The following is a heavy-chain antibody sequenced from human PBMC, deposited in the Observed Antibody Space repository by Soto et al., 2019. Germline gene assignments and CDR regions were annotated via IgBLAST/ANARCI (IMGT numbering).Heavy chain of an antibody. CDR3: ARLPYYYDSSANDY. CDR1: GGTFSSYA. Sequence: SSVKVSCKASGGTFSSYAISWVRQAPGQGLEWMGGIIPIFGTANYAQKFQGRVTITADKSTSTAYMELSSLRSEDTAVYYCARLPYYYDSSANDYWGQGTLVIVSA. D-gene: IGHD3-22*01. CDR2: IIPIFGTA. V-gene: IGHV1-69*06. J-gene: IGHJ4*02.